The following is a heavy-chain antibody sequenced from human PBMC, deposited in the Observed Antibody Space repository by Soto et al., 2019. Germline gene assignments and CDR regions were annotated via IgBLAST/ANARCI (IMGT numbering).Heavy chain of an antibody. CDR1: GFTFSSYS. Sequence: EVQLVESGGGLVKPGGSLRLSCAASGFTFSSYSMNWVRQAPGKGLEWVSSISSSSSYIYYADSVKGRFTISRDNSKNSLYLQMNSMRAEDTAVYYCARERGAQLVPTWFDPCGQGNLVTVSS. CDR3: ARERGAQLVPTWFDP. CDR2: ISSSSSYI. D-gene: IGHD6-6*01. V-gene: IGHV3-21*01. J-gene: IGHJ5*02.